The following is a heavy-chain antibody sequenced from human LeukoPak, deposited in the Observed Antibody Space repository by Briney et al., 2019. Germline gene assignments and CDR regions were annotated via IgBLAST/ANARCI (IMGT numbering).Heavy chain of an antibody. V-gene: IGHV3-20*04. Sequence: GGSLTLSCAASGFNFDDYGMTWVRQAPGGGLGWVSGISWYGGSTGYVDSVRGRFTISRDNANNSLYLQMNSLRGEDTALYYCARGSGSYSTYFDFWGQGTLVTVSS. CDR1: GFNFDDYG. J-gene: IGHJ4*02. CDR2: ISWYGGST. D-gene: IGHD1-26*01. CDR3: ARGSGSYSTYFDF.